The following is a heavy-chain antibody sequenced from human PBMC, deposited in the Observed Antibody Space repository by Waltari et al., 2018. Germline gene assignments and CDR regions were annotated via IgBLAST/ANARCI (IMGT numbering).Heavy chain of an antibody. CDR1: GFNFGCYE. CDR3: ARVGGYYYYYMDV. V-gene: IGHV3-48*03. CDR2: IATSDRSI. Sequence: EVQLVESGGGLEQPGGSLRLSCVGSGFNFGCYEMLWVRQAPGKGLEWVSYIATSDRSIYYADSVRGRFTISRDNAKNSLYLHMNSLRAEDTAVYYCARVGGYYYYYMDVWGKGTTVTVSS. D-gene: IGHD3-16*01. J-gene: IGHJ6*03.